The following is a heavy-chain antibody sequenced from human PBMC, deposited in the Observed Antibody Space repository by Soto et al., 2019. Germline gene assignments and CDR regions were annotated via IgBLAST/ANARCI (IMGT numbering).Heavy chain of an antibody. D-gene: IGHD3-16*01. CDR2: INHSGST. CDR3: ARAAPLGNDY. V-gene: IGHV4-34*01. CDR1: GGSFSGYY. J-gene: IGHJ4*02. Sequence: QVQLQQWGAGLLKPSETLSLTCAVYGGSFSGYYWSWIRQPPGKGLEWIGEINHSGSTNYNPSLKSRVTISVDTSKNQFSLKLSSVTAADTAVYYCARAAPLGNDYWGQGTLVTVAS.